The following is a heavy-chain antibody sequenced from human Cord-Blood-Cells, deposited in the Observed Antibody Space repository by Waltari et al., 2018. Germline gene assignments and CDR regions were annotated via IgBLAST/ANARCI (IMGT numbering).Heavy chain of an antibody. D-gene: IGHD3-10*01. V-gene: IGHV4-39*07. Sequence: QLQLQESGPGLVKPSETLSLTCTVPGGSISSSSYYWGWIRQPPGKGLEWIGSIYYSGSTYYNPSLKSRVTISVDTSKNQFSLKLSSVTAADTAVYYCARHGSPMVRGVPNWFDPWGQGTLVTVSS. CDR1: GGSISSSSYY. CDR2: IYYSGST. CDR3: ARHGSPMVRGVPNWFDP. J-gene: IGHJ5*02.